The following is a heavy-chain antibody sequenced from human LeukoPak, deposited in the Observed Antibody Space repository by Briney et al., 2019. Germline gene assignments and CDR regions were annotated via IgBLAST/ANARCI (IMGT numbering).Heavy chain of an antibody. J-gene: IGHJ4*02. V-gene: IGHV3-33*01. CDR1: GFTFSSYG. D-gene: IGHD6-25*01. CDR3: ARDLAGPSGY. CDR2: IWYDGSNK. Sequence: PGRPLRLSCAASGFTFSSYGMHWVRQAPGKGLEWVAVIWYDGSNKYYADSVKGRFTISRDNSKNTLYLQMNSLRAEDTAVYYCARDLAGPSGYWGQGTLVTVSS.